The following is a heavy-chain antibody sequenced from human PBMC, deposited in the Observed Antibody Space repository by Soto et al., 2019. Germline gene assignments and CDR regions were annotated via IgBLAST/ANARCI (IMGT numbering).Heavy chain of an antibody. Sequence: QVQLVQSGAEVKKPGASVKVSCKASGYTFTGYFMHWVRQAPGQGRGWMGWIDPTRGVTNFAQKFQGWVTMTRGTSIRTAYMELSGLKSDDTAVYYSARGIDLLTGSGGFFDYWGQGTLVTVSS. J-gene: IGHJ4*02. V-gene: IGHV1-2*04. CDR3: ARGIDLLTGSGGFFDY. D-gene: IGHD3-9*01. CDR2: IDPTRGVT. CDR1: GYTFTGYF.